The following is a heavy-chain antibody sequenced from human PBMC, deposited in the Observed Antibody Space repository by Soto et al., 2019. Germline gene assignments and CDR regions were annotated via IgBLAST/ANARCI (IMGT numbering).Heavy chain of an antibody. Sequence: PSETLSLTCTVSGGSMSEYFWSWIRQSPGKGLEWIGYVYYLGSTDYNPPLKSRVTISVDTSKRQFSLKLSSVTVADTAVYYCARDGYDGSGSPYPAYWGPGAQVTAPQ. CDR2: VYYLGST. CDR1: GGSMSEYF. CDR3: ARDGYDGSGSPYPAY. J-gene: IGHJ4*02. V-gene: IGHV4-59*01. D-gene: IGHD3-10*01.